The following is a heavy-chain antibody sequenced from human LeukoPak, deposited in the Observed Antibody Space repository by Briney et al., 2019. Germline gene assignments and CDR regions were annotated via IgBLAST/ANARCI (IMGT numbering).Heavy chain of an antibody. V-gene: IGHV1-18*01. J-gene: IGHJ6*03. CDR2: ISAYNSNT. CDR1: GYTFTSYG. Sequence: ASVKVSCKASGYTFTSYGISWVRQAPGQGLEWMGWISAYNSNTHYAQKLQGRVTMTTDTSTSTAYMELSSLRSEDTAVYYCASSYGAKGYYYMDVWGKGTTVTVSS. CDR3: ASSYGAKGYYYMDV. D-gene: IGHD4-17*01.